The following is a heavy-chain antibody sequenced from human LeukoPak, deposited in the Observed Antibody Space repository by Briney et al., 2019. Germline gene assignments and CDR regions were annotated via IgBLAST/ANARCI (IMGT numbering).Heavy chain of an antibody. CDR1: GFTFSSYG. CDR2: IRYDGSNK. D-gene: IGHD3-10*01. V-gene: IGHV3-30*02. Sequence: GGSLRLSCAASGFTFSSYGMHWVRQAPGKGLEWVAFIRYDGSNKYYADSVKGRFTISRDNSKNTLYLQMNSLRAEDTAAYYCAKDAYGSGTTPDAFDIWGQGTMVTVSS. J-gene: IGHJ3*02. CDR3: AKDAYGSGTTPDAFDI.